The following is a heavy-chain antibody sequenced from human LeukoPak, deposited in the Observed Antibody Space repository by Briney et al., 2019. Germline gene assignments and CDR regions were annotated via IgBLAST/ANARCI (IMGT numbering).Heavy chain of an antibody. D-gene: IGHD2-21*01. CDR3: VRDNPRCCGVIPANIDDY. Sequence: GGSLRLSCAASGFTFSGDSMNWVRQAPGKGLEWVSYINGGGSPIFYADSVRGRFTISRGNAKNSLHLQMNSLRAEDTAVYYCVRDNPRCCGVIPANIDDYWGQGTLVTVSS. V-gene: IGHV3-48*01. J-gene: IGHJ4*02. CDR1: GFTFSGDS. CDR2: INGGGSPI.